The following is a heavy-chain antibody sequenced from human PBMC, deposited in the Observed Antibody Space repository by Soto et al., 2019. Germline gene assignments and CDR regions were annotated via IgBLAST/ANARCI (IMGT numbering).Heavy chain of an antibody. D-gene: IGHD2-2*02. CDR2: IIPILGTG. Sequence: QVQLVQSGPEVKKSGSSVKVSCKLSGGTFASETISWVRQAPGQGLEWMGRIIPILGTGNYAQKFQGRITITEDKSTNTGYMELSSLTSEDTAVYFCARAEGSYNMGTFPFYYMDVWGNGTTVTVSS. CDR3: ARAEGSYNMGTFPFYYMDV. V-gene: IGHV1-69*08. J-gene: IGHJ6*03. CDR1: GGTFASET.